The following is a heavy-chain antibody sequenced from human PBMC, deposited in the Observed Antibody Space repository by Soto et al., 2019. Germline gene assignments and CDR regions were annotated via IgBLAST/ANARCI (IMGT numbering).Heavy chain of an antibody. CDR3: GIVEMITFGGITRTNDAFDR. CDR1: GASISRGDYY. Sequence: QLQLQAAGPGVVKPSQTLSLPCNVSGASISRGDYYWSWIRQPPGKGLEWIGYIYFSESTSYNPSRKCPVTISGDKSKNQHTLTLISVAAADTAAYYCGIVEMITFGGITRTNDAFDRWAQGKMGSVS. V-gene: IGHV4-30-4*01. CDR2: IYFSEST. D-gene: IGHD3-16*01. J-gene: IGHJ3*01.